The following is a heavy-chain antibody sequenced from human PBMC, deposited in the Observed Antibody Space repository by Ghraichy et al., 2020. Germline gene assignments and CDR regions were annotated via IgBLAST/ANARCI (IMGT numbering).Heavy chain of an antibody. CDR2: INPSGGIT. D-gene: IGHD1-26*01. V-gene: IGHV1-46*01. J-gene: IGHJ3*02. CDR3: ARDISRGIVGATQAFDI. CDR1: GYTFASYY. Sequence: ASVKVSCKASGYTFASYYLHWVRQAPGQGLEWMGIINPSGGITSHAQKFQGRVTMTRDTSTSTVYMELSSLRSEDTAVYYCARDISRGIVGATQAFDIWGQGPIVPVSS.